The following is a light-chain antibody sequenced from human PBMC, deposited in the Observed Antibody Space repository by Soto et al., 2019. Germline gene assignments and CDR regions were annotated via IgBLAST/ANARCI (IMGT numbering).Light chain of an antibody. CDR1: QDISNS. CDR3: QQYKSYPYT. V-gene: IGKV1-16*01. J-gene: IGKJ3*01. CDR2: DTY. Sequence: DIQMTQSPSSLSASVGDRVTITCRASQDISNSFAWFQQKPGKAPKSLIYDTYNLQSGVPSRFSGSGSGTDFTLTINTLQPEDSATYYCQQYKSYPYTFGPGTTADIK.